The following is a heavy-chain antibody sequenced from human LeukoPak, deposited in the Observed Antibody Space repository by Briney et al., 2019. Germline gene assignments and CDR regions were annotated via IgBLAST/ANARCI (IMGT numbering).Heavy chain of an antibody. CDR1: GFTFSSYW. CDR2: IKQDGSEK. Sequence: QTGGSLRLSCAASGFTFSSYWMSWVRQAPGEGLEWVANIKQDGSEKYYVDSVKGRFTISRDNAKSSLYLQMNSLRAEDTAVYYCARDRDIVVVPAAIPWFDPWGQGTLVTVSS. CDR3: ARDRDIVVVPAAIPWFDP. D-gene: IGHD2-2*01. J-gene: IGHJ5*02. V-gene: IGHV3-7*01.